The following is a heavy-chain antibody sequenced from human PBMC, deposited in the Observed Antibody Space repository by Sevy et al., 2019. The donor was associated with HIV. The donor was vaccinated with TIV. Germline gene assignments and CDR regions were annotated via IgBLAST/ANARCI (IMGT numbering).Heavy chain of an antibody. CDR2: IIPIFGTA. CDR3: AREGQMATIWENWAYYFDY. Sequence: ASVKVSCKASGGTFSSYAISWVRQAPGQGLEWMGGIIPIFGTANYAQKFQGRVTITADESTSTAYMERSSLRSEDTAVYYCAREGQMATIWENWAYYFDYWGQGTLVTVSS. J-gene: IGHJ4*02. D-gene: IGHD5-12*01. V-gene: IGHV1-69*13. CDR1: GGTFSSYA.